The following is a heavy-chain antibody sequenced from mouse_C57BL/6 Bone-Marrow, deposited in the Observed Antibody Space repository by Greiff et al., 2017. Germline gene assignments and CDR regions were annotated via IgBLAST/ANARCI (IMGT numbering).Heavy chain of an antibody. CDR3: GRDRSYGRSFGFAY. D-gene: IGHD1-1*01. CDR2: IRSKSSNYAT. J-gene: IGHJ3*01. CDR1: GFTFNTYA. V-gene: IGHV10-3*01. Sequence: EVKVVESGGGLVQPKGSLKLSCAASGFTFNTYAMHWVRQAPGNGLEWVARIRSKSSNYATYYADSVKDRFTISRDDSQSMLYLQMNNLKTEDTAMYYCGRDRSYGRSFGFAYWGQGTLVTVSA.